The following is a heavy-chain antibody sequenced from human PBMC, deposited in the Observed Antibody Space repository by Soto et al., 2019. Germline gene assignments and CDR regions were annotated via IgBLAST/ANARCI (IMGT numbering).Heavy chain of an antibody. CDR3: AIVGVEVPGPIADFDY. D-gene: IGHD2-15*01. Sequence: PSETLSLTCGVSGYSISSGFYWGWVRQPPGKGLEWIGSIRHDGNIYYSSSLKSRATISVDTSRNQFSLNLRSVTAADTAVYYCAIVGVEVPGPIADFDYWGQGTLVTVSS. CDR2: IRHDGNI. J-gene: IGHJ4*02. CDR1: GYSISSGFY. V-gene: IGHV4-38-2*01.